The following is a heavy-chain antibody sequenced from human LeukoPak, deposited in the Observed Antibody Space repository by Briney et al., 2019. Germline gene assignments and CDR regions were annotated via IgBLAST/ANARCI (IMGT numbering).Heavy chain of an antibody. CDR1: GYTLTELS. V-gene: IGHV1-24*01. CDR2: FDPEDGET. CDR3: ATGVQLWLSY. J-gene: IGHJ4*02. Sequence: AASETVSCNVSGYTLTELSMHCVRPAPVKVLEWMGGFDPEDGETIYAQKFQGRVTMTEDTSTDTAYMELSSLRSEDTAVYYCATGVQLWLSYWGQGTLVTVSS. D-gene: IGHD5-18*01.